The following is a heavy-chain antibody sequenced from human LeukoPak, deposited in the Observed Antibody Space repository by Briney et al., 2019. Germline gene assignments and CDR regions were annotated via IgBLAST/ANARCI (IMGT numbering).Heavy chain of an antibody. Sequence: SGGSLRLSCAASGFTFSSYAMSWVRQAPGKGLEWVSAISGSGGSTYYADSVKGRFTISRDSSKNTLYLQMNSLRAEDTAVYYCAKDSHYYDSSGYYYYYFDYWGQGTLVTVSS. CDR1: GFTFSSYA. CDR3: AKDSHYYDSSGYYYYYFDY. CDR2: ISGSGGST. D-gene: IGHD3-22*01. J-gene: IGHJ4*02. V-gene: IGHV3-23*01.